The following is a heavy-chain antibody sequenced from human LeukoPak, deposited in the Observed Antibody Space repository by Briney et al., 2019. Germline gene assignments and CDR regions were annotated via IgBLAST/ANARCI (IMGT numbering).Heavy chain of an antibody. V-gene: IGHV3-23*01. CDR1: GFTFSSYA. CDR2: ISGSGGST. J-gene: IGHJ6*02. D-gene: IGHD3-3*01. Sequence: GGSLRLSCAASGFTFSSYAMSWVRQAPGKGLEWVSAISGSGGSTYYADSVKGRFTTSRDNSKNTLYLQMNSLRAEDTAVYYCAKDNYDFWSGYYSDYGMDVWGQGTTVTVSS. CDR3: AKDNYDFWSGYYSDYGMDV.